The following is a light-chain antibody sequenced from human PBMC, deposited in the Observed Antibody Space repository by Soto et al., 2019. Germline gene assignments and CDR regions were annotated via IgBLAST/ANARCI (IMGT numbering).Light chain of an antibody. Sequence: EIVLTQSPGTLSLSPGERATLSCRASQSVSSRYLAWYQQKPGQAPRPIIYGASSRATGIPDRFSGSGSGTDFTLTISRLEPEDFAVYYCQQYGSSGTWTFGQGTKVEIK. J-gene: IGKJ1*01. CDR3: QQYGSSGTWT. V-gene: IGKV3-20*01. CDR2: GAS. CDR1: QSVSSRY.